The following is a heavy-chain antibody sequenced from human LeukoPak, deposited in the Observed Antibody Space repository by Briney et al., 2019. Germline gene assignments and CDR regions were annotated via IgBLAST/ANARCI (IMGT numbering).Heavy chain of an antibody. Sequence: ASVKVSCKASGYTFTSYGISWVRQARGQELEWMGWISAYNGNTNYAQKLQGRVTMTTDTSTSTAYMELRSLRSDDTAVYYCARDGGITIFGVVINAGSWFDPWGQGTLVTVSS. J-gene: IGHJ5*02. CDR2: ISAYNGNT. CDR1: GYTFTSYG. V-gene: IGHV1-18*01. CDR3: ARDGGITIFGVVINAGSWFDP. D-gene: IGHD3-3*01.